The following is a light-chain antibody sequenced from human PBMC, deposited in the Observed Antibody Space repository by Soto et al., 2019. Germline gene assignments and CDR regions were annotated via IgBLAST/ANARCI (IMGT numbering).Light chain of an antibody. V-gene: IGLV2-14*01. CDR3: SSYTSRSTPLV. CDR2: DVT. CDR1: SSDVGGYNY. Sequence: QSALTQPASVSGSPGQSITISCTGTSSDVGGYNYVSWYQQHPGKAPKLMIYDVTNRPSGVSNRFSDSKSGNTASLTISGLQAEDEADYYCSSYTSRSTPLVFGGGTKLTVL. J-gene: IGLJ3*02.